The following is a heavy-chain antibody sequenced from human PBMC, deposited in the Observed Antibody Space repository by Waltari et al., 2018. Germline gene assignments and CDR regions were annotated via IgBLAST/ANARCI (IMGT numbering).Heavy chain of an antibody. J-gene: IGHJ5*02. CDR3: ARHWKKSGYRFDP. CDR2: IYYSGNT. Sequence: QLQLQESGPGLVKPSETLSLARTVSVGPLSRRSDYWGWIRQSPGKGLEGIGSIYYSGNTYYNPTLKSRVTISGDTSKNQFSLKLSSVTAADTAVYYCARHWKKSGYRFDPWGQGTLVTVSS. CDR1: VGPLSRRSDY. V-gene: IGHV4-39*01. D-gene: IGHD5-12*01.